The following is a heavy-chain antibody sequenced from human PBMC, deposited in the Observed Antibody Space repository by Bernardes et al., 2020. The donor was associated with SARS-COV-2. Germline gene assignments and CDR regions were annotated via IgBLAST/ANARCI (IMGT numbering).Heavy chain of an antibody. CDR1: GFTFSSYS. D-gene: IGHD6-13*01. V-gene: IGHV3-21*01. J-gene: IGHJ6*02. CDR2: ISSSSSYI. CDR3: ATVLSSSWYYYYYGMDV. Sequence: WGSLRLSCAASGFTFSSYSMNWVRQAPGKGLEWVSSISSSSSYIYYADSVKGRFTISRDNAKNSLYLQMNSLRAEDTAVYYCATVLSSSWYYYYYGMDVWGQGTTVTVSS.